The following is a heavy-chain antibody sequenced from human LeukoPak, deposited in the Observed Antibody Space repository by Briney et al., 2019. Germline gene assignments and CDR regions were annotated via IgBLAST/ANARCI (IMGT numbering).Heavy chain of an antibody. J-gene: IGHJ6*03. Sequence: ASVKVSCKASGYTFTSYGISWVRQAPGQGLEWMGRIIPIFGTANYAQKFQGRVTITTDESTSTAYMELSSLRSEDTAVYYCARDYMITFGGVIVDYYYYYYMDVWGKGTTVTVSS. D-gene: IGHD3-16*02. CDR3: ARDYMITFGGVIVDYYYYYYMDV. CDR2: IIPIFGTA. CDR1: GYTFTSYG. V-gene: IGHV1-69*05.